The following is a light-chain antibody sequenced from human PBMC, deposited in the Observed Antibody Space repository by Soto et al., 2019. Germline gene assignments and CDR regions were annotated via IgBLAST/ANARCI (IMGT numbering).Light chain of an antibody. V-gene: IGKV1-9*01. CDR3: QQLNSYSLT. CDR2: AAS. J-gene: IGKJ4*01. Sequence: DLQLTQSPSFLSASVGDRVTITCRASQGISSYLAWYQQKPGKVPKLLIYAASTLQSGVPSRFSGSGSGTEFTLTISSLQPEDFATYYCQQLNSYSLTFGGGTKVEIK. CDR1: QGISSY.